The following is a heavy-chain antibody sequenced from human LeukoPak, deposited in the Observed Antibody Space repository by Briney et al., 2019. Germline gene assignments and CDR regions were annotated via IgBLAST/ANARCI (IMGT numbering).Heavy chain of an antibody. CDR2: LYSSGYS. V-gene: IGHV3-66*01. CDR1: GFSVSSNY. Sequence: GGSLTLSCAASGFSVSSNYMSWVRQAPGKGLEWVSVLYSSGYSKYADSVKGRFSISRDNSENTLSLQMNSLRAEDTAVYYCAKWENSYGYDYWGQGTLVTVSS. D-gene: IGHD3-10*01. J-gene: IGHJ4*02. CDR3: AKWENSYGYDY.